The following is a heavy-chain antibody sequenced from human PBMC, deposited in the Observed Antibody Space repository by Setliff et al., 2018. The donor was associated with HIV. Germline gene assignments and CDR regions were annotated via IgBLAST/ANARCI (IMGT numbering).Heavy chain of an antibody. V-gene: IGHV4-59*08. CDR1: GGSISSHY. D-gene: IGHD6-19*01. Sequence: PSETLSLTCTVSGGSISSHYWSWIRQPPGKGLEWIGYIYYSGSTNHNPSLKSRVTISVDTSQNQFSLKLRSVTAADTAVYYCASQGRSGWLWGGFVSWGQGTLVTVSS. J-gene: IGHJ4*02. CDR2: IYYSGST. CDR3: ASQGRSGWLWGGFVS.